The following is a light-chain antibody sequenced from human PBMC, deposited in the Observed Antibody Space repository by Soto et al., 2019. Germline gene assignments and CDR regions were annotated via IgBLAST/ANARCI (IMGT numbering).Light chain of an antibody. V-gene: IGLV2-14*01. J-gene: IGLJ1*01. CDR2: EVS. CDR3: SSYPSSSTRV. Sequence: QSALTQPASVSGSPGQSITISCTGTSSDVGGYNYVSWYQQHPGKAPKLMIYEVSNRPSGVSNRFSGSKSGNTASLTISGLQAEAEADYYYSSYPSSSTRVFGTGTKLTVL. CDR1: SSDVGGYNY.